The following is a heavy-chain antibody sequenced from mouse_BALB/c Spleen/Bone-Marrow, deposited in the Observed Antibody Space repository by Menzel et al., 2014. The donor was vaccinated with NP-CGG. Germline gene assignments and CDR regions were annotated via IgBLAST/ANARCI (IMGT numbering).Heavy chain of an antibody. Sequence: EVQLVEPGGGLVQPGGSLRLSCAPSGFTFTDYYMSWVRQPPGKALEWLGFIRNKANGYTTEYSASVKGRFTISRDNSQSILYLQMNTLRAEDSATYYCARDTGNYVRFAYWGQGTLVTVSA. D-gene: IGHD2-1*01. CDR2: IRNKANGYTT. V-gene: IGHV7-3*02. CDR1: GFTFTDYY. J-gene: IGHJ3*01. CDR3: ARDTGNYVRFAY.